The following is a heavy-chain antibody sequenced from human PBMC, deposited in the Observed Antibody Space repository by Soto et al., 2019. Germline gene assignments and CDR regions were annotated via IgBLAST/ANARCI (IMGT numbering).Heavy chain of an antibody. V-gene: IGHV4-39*01. J-gene: IGHJ5*02. CDR2: IYYSGST. Sequence: SETLSLTCTVSGGSISSSSYYWGWIRQPPGKGLEWIGSIYYSGSTYYNPSLKSRVTISVDTSKNQFSLRLNSVTAADTAVYYCAGQTFTIAAASYGRSNWFDPWGPGTLVTVSS. D-gene: IGHD6-25*01. CDR1: GGSISSSSYY. CDR3: AGQTFTIAAASYGRSNWFDP.